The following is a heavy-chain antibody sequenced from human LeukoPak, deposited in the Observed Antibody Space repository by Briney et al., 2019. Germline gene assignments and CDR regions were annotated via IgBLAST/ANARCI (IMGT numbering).Heavy chain of an antibody. D-gene: IGHD6-6*01. Sequence: PGGSLRLSCVASGFTFSSYSMNWVRQAPGKGLEWVSYINGRGNTIYYVDSVKGRFTISRDNAKNSLYLQMHSLRAEDTAVYYCARETPSRAAPTGNDYYYYYYMDVWGKGTTVTVSS. CDR2: INGRGNTI. CDR1: GFTFSSYS. CDR3: ARETPSRAAPTGNDYYYYYYMDV. J-gene: IGHJ6*03. V-gene: IGHV3-48*01.